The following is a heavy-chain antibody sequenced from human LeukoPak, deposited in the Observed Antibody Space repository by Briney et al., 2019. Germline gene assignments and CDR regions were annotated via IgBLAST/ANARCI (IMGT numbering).Heavy chain of an antibody. CDR3: ARDPLRYLRVGHYDY. Sequence: GGSLRLSCAASGFTFSNSAMNWVRPVPGKGLEWVSSIDYDSSHIYYAASVRGRFTISRDNARNSMYLQMNSLRVEDTAVYYCARDPLRYLRVGHYDYWGQGTLVAVSS. D-gene: IGHD3-9*01. CDR2: IDYDSSHI. J-gene: IGHJ4*02. V-gene: IGHV3-21*01. CDR1: GFTFSNSA.